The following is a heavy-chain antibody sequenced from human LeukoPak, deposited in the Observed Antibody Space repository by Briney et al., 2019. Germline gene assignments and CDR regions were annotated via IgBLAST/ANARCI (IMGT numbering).Heavy chain of an antibody. CDR2: INHSGST. Sequence: PSETLSLTCAVYGGSFSDYYWNWIRQPPGKGLEWIGEINHSGSTTYNPSLKTRVTISVDTSKNQFSRKLNSVTAADTAVYFCANSPTALVRGGYYVDSWAREPWSPSP. CDR1: GGSFSDYY. V-gene: IGHV4-34*01. CDR3: ANSPTALVRGGYYVDS. D-gene: IGHD6-6*01. J-gene: IGHJ4*02.